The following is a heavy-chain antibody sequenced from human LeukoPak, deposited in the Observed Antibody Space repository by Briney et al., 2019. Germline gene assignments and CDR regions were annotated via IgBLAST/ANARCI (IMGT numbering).Heavy chain of an antibody. J-gene: IGHJ4*02. D-gene: IGHD2-2*01. CDR3: AKDLLGYCSSTSCPLRFDY. CDR1: GFTFSSYA. CDR2: ISGSGGST. V-gene: IGHV3-23*01. Sequence: GRSLRLSCSASGFTFSSYAMSWVRQAPGKGLEWVSAISGSGGSTYYADSVKGRFTISRDNSKNTLYLQMNSLRAEDTAVYYCAKDLLGYCSSTSCPLRFDYWGQGTLVTVSS.